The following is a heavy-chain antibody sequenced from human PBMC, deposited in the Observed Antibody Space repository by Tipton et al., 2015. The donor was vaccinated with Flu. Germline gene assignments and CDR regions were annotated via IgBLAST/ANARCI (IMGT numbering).Heavy chain of an antibody. V-gene: IGHV4-39*07. CDR2: IYYSGST. Sequence: TLSPTCTVSGGSISSSSYYWGWIRQPPGKGLEWIGSIYYSGSTYYNPSLKSRVTISVDTSKNQFSLKLSSVTSADTAVYYCARGDYYGYWYFDLWGRGTLVTVSS. D-gene: IGHD3-10*01. CDR1: GGSISSSSYY. J-gene: IGHJ2*01. CDR3: ARGDYYGYWYFDL.